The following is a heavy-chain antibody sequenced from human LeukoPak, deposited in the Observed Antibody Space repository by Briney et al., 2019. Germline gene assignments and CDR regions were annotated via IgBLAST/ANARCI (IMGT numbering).Heavy chain of an antibody. CDR1: GGSFSGYY. J-gene: IGHJ4*02. CDR3: ASLGRKYFFTFGGVYDY. V-gene: IGHV4-34*01. D-gene: IGHD3-16*01. CDR2: INHSGST. Sequence: PSETLSLTCAVYGGSFSGYYWSWIRQPPGKGLEWIGEINHSGSTNYNPSLKSRVTISVDTSKNQFSLKLSSVTAADTAVYYCASLGRKYFFTFGGVYDYWGQGTLVTVSS.